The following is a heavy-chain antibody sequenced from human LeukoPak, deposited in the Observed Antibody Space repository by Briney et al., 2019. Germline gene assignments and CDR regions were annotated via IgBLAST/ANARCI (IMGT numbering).Heavy chain of an antibody. CDR1: GFTFSSSA. CDR3: VSFYETY. V-gene: IGHV3-23*01. CDR2: ISNNGGYT. D-gene: IGHD2/OR15-2a*01. J-gene: IGHJ4*02. Sequence: GGSLRLSCAASGFTFSSSAMSWVRQAPGKGLEWVSAISNNGGYTYYADSVQGRFTISKDNAKNTVYLQMNSLRAEDTAVYYCVSFYETYWGRGTLVTVSS.